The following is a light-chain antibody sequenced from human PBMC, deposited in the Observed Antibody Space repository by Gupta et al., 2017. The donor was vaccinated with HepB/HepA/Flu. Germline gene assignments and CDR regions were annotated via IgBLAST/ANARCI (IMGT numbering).Light chain of an antibody. V-gene: IGLV1-40*01. J-gene: IGLJ2*01. CDR3: QSYDSSLVV. CDR1: SSNIGAGYD. Sequence: QSVPTQPPSVSGAPGQRVTFSSVGSSSNIGAGYDVHWYQQLPGTAPKLLIYGNSKRPSGVPDRFSGSKSGTSASLAITGLQADDEADYYCQSYDSSLVVFGGGTKLTVL. CDR2: GNS.